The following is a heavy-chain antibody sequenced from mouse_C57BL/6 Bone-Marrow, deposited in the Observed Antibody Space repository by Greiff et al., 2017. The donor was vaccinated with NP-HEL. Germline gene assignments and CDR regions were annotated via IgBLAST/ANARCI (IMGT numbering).Heavy chain of an antibody. D-gene: IGHD1-1*01. CDR1: GFTFSSYG. Sequence: EVQLVESGGDLVKPGGSLKLSCAASGFTFSSYGMSWVRQTPDKRLEWVATISSGGSYTYYPDSVKGRFTISRDNAKNTLYLQMSSLKSEDTAMYYCARRPYYSGSSPAGYCEVWGTGTTVTASA. CDR3: ARRPYYSGSSPAGYCEV. J-gene: IGHJ1*03. V-gene: IGHV5-6*01. CDR2: ISSGGSYT.